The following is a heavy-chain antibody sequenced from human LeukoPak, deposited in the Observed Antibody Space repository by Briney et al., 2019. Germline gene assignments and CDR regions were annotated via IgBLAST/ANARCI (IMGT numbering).Heavy chain of an antibody. V-gene: IGHV4-30-2*01. Sequence: PSETLFLTCTVSGGSISSGGYYWSWIRQPPGKGLEWIGYIYHSGSTYYNPSLKSRVTISVDTSKNQFSLKLSSVTAADTAVYYCAREYCSGGSCYLDPWGQGTLVTVSS. D-gene: IGHD2-15*01. CDR1: GGSISSGGYY. CDR3: AREYCSGGSCYLDP. J-gene: IGHJ5*02. CDR2: IYHSGST.